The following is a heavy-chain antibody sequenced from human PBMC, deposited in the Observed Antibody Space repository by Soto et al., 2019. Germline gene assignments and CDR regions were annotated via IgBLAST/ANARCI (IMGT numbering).Heavy chain of an antibody. CDR2: IRSKTDGATT. V-gene: IGHV3-15*01. D-gene: IGHD3-3*01. J-gene: IGHJ6*02. CDR3: ATVSLGYSEYWSGTRLDV. Sequence: EVQLVESGGGLVKPGGSLRLSCVVSGLTFSNAWMNWVRQAPGKGLEWVGRIRSKTDGATTDYAAPVRGRFSLSRDDSKNTLYLQMNSLKIEDTAVYYCATVSLGYSEYWSGTRLDVWGQGTTVTVSS. CDR1: GLTFSNAW.